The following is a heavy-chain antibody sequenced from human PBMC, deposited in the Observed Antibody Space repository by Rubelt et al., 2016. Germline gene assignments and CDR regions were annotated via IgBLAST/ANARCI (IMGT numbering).Heavy chain of an antibody. J-gene: IGHJ5*02. V-gene: IGHV4-34*01. Sequence: QVQLQQWGAGLLKPSETLSLTCAVYGGSFSGYYWSWIRQPPGKGLEWIGEISHSGSTNYNPSLKSRVTISVDTSKNHFSLKLSSVTAADTAVYYCARGGRYYGSGSYQRHNWFDPWGQGTLVTVSS. CDR1: GGSFSGYY. D-gene: IGHD3-10*01. CDR3: ARGGRYYGSGSYQRHNWFDP. CDR2: ISHSGST.